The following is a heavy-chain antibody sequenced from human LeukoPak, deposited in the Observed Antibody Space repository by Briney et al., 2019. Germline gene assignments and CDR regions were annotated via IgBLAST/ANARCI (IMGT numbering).Heavy chain of an antibody. CDR3: ARGSWGSSSHSPSDY. Sequence: ASVKVSCKASGYTFTGYYMHWVRQAPGQGLEWMGWINPNSGGTNYAQKFQGRVTMTRDTSISTAYMELSRLRSDDTAVYYCARGSWGSSSHSPSDYWGQGTLVTVSS. CDR2: INPNSGGT. J-gene: IGHJ4*02. CDR1: GYTFTGYY. V-gene: IGHV1-2*02. D-gene: IGHD6-13*01.